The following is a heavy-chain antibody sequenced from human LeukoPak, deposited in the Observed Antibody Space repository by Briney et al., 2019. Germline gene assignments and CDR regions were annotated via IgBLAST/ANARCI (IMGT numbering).Heavy chain of an antibody. V-gene: IGHV4-61*01. CDR3: ARDRASAGGFDY. J-gene: IGHJ4*02. CDR2: IYYSGTT. D-gene: IGHD2-15*01. CDR1: GGSISSSSYY. Sequence: SETLSLTCTVSGGSISSSSYYWGWIRQPPGKGLEWIGYIYYSGTTNYNPSLQSRVTISVATSKNQFSLKLSSVTAADTALYYCARDRASAGGFDYWGQGTLVTVSS.